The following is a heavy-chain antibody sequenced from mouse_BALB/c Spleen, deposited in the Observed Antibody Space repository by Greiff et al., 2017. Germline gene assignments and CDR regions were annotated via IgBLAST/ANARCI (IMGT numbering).Heavy chain of an antibody. CDR1: GFTFSSYT. V-gene: IGHV5-6-4*01. Sequence: VQLKESGGGLVKPGGSLKLSCAASGFTFSSYTMSWVRQTPEKRLEWVATISSGGSYTYYPDSVKGRFTISRDNAKNTLYLQMSSLKSEDTAMYYCTRDLRSSYAMDYWGQGTSVTVSS. J-gene: IGHJ4*01. CDR3: TRDLRSSYAMDY. D-gene: IGHD1-1*01. CDR2: ISSGGSYT.